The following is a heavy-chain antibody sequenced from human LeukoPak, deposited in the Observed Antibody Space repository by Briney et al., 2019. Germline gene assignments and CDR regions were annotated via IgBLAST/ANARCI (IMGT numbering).Heavy chain of an antibody. CDR2: IYTSGST. V-gene: IGHV4-4*09. D-gene: IGHD3-3*01. Sequence: SETLSLTCTVSGGSISSYYWSWIRQPPEKGLEWIGYIYTSGSTNYNPSLKSRVTISVDTSKNQFSLKLSSVTAADTAVYYCARLTEDYDFWSGPMRYYYYMDVWGKGTTVTVSS. J-gene: IGHJ6*03. CDR1: GGSISSYY. CDR3: ARLTEDYDFWSGPMRYYYYMDV.